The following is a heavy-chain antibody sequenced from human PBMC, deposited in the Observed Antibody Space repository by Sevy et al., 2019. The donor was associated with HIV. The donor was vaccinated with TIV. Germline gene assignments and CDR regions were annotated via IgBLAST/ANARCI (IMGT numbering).Heavy chain of an antibody. D-gene: IGHD2-2*01. CDR1: GFMFDGYS. J-gene: IGHJ4*02. CDR3: ARVSPGECSGTNCSPNDY. Sequence: GGSLRLSCAASGFMFDGYSMNWVRQAPGKGLEWVSSISSGSSFIYYADSVKGRFTISRDNARKSLSLQMNSLRVEDTAIYYCARVSPGECSGTNCSPNDYWGQGTLVTVSS. V-gene: IGHV3-21*03. CDR2: ISSGSSFI.